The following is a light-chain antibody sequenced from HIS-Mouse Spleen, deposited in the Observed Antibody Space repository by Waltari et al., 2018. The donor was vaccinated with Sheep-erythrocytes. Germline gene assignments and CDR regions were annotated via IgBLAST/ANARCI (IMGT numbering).Light chain of an antibody. CDR1: SSDVGGYNY. J-gene: IGLJ3*02. Sequence: QSALTQPRSVSGSPGPSVTISCTGTSSDVGGYNYVSCYQQHPGKAPKLMIYDVSKRPSGVPDRFSGSKSGNTASLTISGLQAEDEADYYCCSYAGSYTFWVFGGGTKLTVL. V-gene: IGLV2-11*01. CDR3: CSYAGSYTFWV. CDR2: DVS.